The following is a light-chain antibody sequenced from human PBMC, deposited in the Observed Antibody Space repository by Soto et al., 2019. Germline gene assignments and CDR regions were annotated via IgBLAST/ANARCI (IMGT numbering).Light chain of an antibody. CDR2: GAS. J-gene: IGKJ5*01. CDR3: QQYGSSLSIT. CDR1: QSVSSSY. V-gene: IGKV3-20*01. Sequence: EIVLTQSPGTLSLSPGERVTLSCRASQSVSSSYLAWYQQKPGQAPRHRIYGASSRATGIPDRFSGSGPGTDFTLTISRLEPEDFAVYYCQQYGSSLSITFGQGTRLEIK.